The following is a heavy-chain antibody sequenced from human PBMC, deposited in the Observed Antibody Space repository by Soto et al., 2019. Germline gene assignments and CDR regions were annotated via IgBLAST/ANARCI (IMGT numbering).Heavy chain of an antibody. CDR3: ARDLHASFTTMVY. CDR1: GYTFIDYY. V-gene: IGHV1-46*01. D-gene: IGHD5-18*01. CDR2: INPNGYTS. J-gene: IGHJ4*02. Sequence: QVQMVQSGAEVKKPGASIKISCKASGYTFIDYYIHWVRQAPGQGLEWMGIINPNGYTSTLAQKFQGRLTVTSYTSTNTVYMELGNLTSEDTAPYYCARDLHASFTTMVYWGQGTLVTVSP.